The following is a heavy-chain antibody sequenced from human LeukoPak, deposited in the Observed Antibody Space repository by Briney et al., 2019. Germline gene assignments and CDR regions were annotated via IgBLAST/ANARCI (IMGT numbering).Heavy chain of an antibody. Sequence: GASLRLSCAVSGFSFSSYAMSWVRQTPGKGLEWVSTINDGGGHTYYPDSVKGRFTVSRDNSKNTLYLQMNSLRAEDTAVYYCVGYYYASGTKARAFDIWGQGTMVTVSS. V-gene: IGHV3-23*01. J-gene: IGHJ3*02. CDR1: GFSFSSYA. D-gene: IGHD3-10*01. CDR3: VGYYYASGTKARAFDI. CDR2: INDGGGHT.